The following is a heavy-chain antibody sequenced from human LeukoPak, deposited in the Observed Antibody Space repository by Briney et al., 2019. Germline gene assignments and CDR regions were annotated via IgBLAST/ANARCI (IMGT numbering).Heavy chain of an antibody. Sequence: PSGTLSLTCAVSGVSISSSNWWSWVRQPPGKGLEWIGEIYRSGTTDYNPSLKSRVTISLDRSKNQFSLELISVTAADTAVYYCARDEYPRRIFSYWGQGTLVTVSS. CDR2: IYRSGTT. J-gene: IGHJ4*02. CDR3: ARDEYPRRIFSY. V-gene: IGHV4-4*02. CDR1: GVSISSSNW. D-gene: IGHD2-15*01.